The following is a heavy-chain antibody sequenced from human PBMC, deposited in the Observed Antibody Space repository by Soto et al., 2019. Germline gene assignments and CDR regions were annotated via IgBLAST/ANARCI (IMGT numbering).Heavy chain of an antibody. V-gene: IGHV1-69*04. CDR3: ATSYGSGYRAFDY. D-gene: IGHD3-10*01. J-gene: IGHJ4*02. Sequence: QVQLVQSGAEVKRPGSSVKVSCKASGDTFSFYSINWVRQAPGLGLEWMARVNPILSMSNYAQRFQGRVTMTADKSTSTAYMELSGLRSEDTAMYYCATSYGSGYRAFDYWGQGALVTVSS. CDR2: VNPILSMS. CDR1: GDTFSFYS.